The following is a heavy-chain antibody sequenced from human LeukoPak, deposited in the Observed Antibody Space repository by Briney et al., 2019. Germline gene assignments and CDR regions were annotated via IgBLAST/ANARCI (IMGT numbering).Heavy chain of an antibody. CDR1: GYTFTSYY. D-gene: IGHD1-26*01. Sequence: ASVKVSCKASGYTFTSYYMHWVRQAPGQGLEWMGITNPTGGTTTYAQKFQGRVTMTRDTSTSTVYMELSSLRSEDTAVYYCARAVGALDIWGQGIMVTVSS. CDR3: ARAVGALDI. J-gene: IGHJ3*02. V-gene: IGHV1-46*01. CDR2: TNPTGGTT.